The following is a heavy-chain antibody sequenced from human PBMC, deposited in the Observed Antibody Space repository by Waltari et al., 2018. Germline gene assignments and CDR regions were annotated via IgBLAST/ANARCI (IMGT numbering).Heavy chain of an antibody. CDR1: GGSISSGSYY. CDR3: ARDRTGATGDAFDI. D-gene: IGHD1-26*01. Sequence: QVQLQESGPGLVKPSQTLSLTCTVSGGSISSGSYYWSWIRQPAGKGLEWIGRIYYSGSTYYNPSLKSRVTISVDTSKNQFSLKLSSVTAADTAVYYCARDRTGATGDAFDIWGQGTMVTVSS. V-gene: IGHV4-61*02. CDR2: IYYSGST. J-gene: IGHJ3*02.